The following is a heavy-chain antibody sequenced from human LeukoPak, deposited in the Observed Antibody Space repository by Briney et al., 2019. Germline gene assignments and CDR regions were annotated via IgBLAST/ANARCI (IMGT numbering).Heavy chain of an antibody. J-gene: IGHJ3*02. CDR3: ARGYSSGWYTSFDI. CDR2: MNPNSGNT. CDR1: GYTFTSYD. D-gene: IGHD6-19*01. Sequence: ASVKVSCKASGYTFTSYDINWVRQATGQGLEWMGWMNPNSGNTGYAQKFQGRVTMTTDASTSTAYMELRSLRSDDTAVYYCARGYSSGWYTSFDIWGQGTMVTVSS. V-gene: IGHV1-8*01.